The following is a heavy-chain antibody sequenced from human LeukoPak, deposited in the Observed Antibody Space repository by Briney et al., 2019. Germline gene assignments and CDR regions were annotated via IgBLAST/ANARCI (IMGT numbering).Heavy chain of an antibody. CDR1: GFTFGSYT. J-gene: IGHJ6*03. V-gene: IGHV3-21*01. CDR3: ARDGDTVLTRGYYYYMDV. D-gene: IGHD4-23*01. CDR2: ISSSSSYI. Sequence: PGGSLRLSCAASGFTFGSYTMNWVRQAPGKGLEWVSSISSSSSYIYYVDSVKGRFTISRDNAKKSLYLQMNSLRAEDTALYYCARDGDTVLTRGYYYYMDVWGKGTTVTVSS.